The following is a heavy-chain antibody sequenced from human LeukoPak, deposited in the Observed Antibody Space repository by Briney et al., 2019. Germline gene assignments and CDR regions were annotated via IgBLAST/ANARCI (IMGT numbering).Heavy chain of an antibody. CDR2: IYYSGST. V-gene: IGHV4-59*12. CDR3: ARGRSHCSSTSCSPSPWFDP. J-gene: IGHJ5*02. Sequence: SETLSLTCTVSGGSINNYHWSWIRQPPGKGLEWIGDIYYSGSTTNNPSLKSRVTISVDMSKNQFSLKLSSVTAADTAVYYCARGRSHCSSTSCSPSPWFDPWGQGTLVTVSS. CDR1: GGSINNYH. D-gene: IGHD2-2*01.